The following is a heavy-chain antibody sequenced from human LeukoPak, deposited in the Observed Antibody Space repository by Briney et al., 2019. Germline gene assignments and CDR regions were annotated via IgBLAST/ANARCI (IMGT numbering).Heavy chain of an antibody. CDR3: ARGGYYGSGRYYFDS. CDR2: IKSDGSNT. V-gene: IGHV3-74*01. Sequence: GGSLRLSCAASGFTFSSYWMHWVRQAPGKGLVWVSRIKSDGSNTNYADSVKGRFTISRDNAKNTLHLQMNSLRAEDAAVYYCARGGYYGSGRYYFDSWGQGTLVTVSS. D-gene: IGHD3-3*01. CDR1: GFTFSSYW. J-gene: IGHJ4*02.